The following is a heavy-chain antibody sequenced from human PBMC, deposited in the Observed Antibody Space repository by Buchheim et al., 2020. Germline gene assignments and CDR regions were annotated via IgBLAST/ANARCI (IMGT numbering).Heavy chain of an antibody. J-gene: IGHJ4*02. CDR2: ISGSGGST. CDR3: ANPADTNQWLRLRGLYFDY. V-gene: IGHV3-23*01. D-gene: IGHD5-12*01. CDR1: GFTFSSYA. Sequence: EVQLLESGGGLVQPGGSLRLSCAASGFTFSSYAMSWVRQAPGKGLEWVSAISGSGGSTYYADSVKGRFTISRDNSKNTLSLQMNSLRAEDTAVYYCANPADTNQWLRLRGLYFDYWGQGTL.